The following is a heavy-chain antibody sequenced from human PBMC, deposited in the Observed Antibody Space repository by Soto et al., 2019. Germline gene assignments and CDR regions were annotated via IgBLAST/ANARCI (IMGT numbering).Heavy chain of an antibody. V-gene: IGHV3-7*01. D-gene: IGHD6-13*01. J-gene: IGHJ4*02. CDR1: GFTFSSYW. Sequence: EVQLVESGGGLVQPGGSLRLSCAASGFTFSSYWMSWVRQAPGKGLEWVANIKQDGSEKYYVDSVKGRFTISRDNAKNSLYLQMNSLRAEDTAVYYCAREERYSSSWLFDYWGQGTLVTVSS. CDR2: IKQDGSEK. CDR3: AREERYSSSWLFDY.